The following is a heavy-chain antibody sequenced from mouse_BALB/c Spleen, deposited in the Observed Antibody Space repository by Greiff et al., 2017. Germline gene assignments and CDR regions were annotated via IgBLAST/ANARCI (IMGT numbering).Heavy chain of an antibody. CDR1: GYTFTDYN. CDR2: INPNNGGT. V-gene: IGHV1-18*01. D-gene: IGHD1-1*01. Sequence: VQLKQSGPELVKPGASVKIPCKASGYTFTDYNMDWVKQSHGKSLEWIGDINPNNGGTIYNQKFKGKATLTVDKSSSTAYMELRSLTSEDTAVYYCARGPYYYGSSYDAMDYWGQGTSVTVSS. J-gene: IGHJ4*01. CDR3: ARGPYYYGSSYDAMDY.